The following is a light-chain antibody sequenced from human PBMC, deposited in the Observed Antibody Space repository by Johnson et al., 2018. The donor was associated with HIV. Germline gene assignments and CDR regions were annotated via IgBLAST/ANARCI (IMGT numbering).Light chain of an antibody. CDR1: SSNIGNNY. V-gene: IGLV1-51*02. J-gene: IGLJ1*01. CDR2: ENN. Sequence: QSVLTQPPSVSAAPGQKVTISCSGSSSNIGNNYVSWYQQLPGTAPKLLVYENNKRPSGIPDRFSGSKSGTSATLGITGLQTGDEADYYCGTWDNSLSAPYVFVTGTKVTVL. CDR3: GTWDNSLSAPYV.